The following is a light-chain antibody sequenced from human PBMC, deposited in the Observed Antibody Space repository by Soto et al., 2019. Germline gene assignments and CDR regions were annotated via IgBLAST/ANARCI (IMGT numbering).Light chain of an antibody. J-gene: IGKJ1*01. CDR3: QQFLRSPWT. V-gene: IGKV3-20*01. CDR1: QGLSSTY. CDR2: GAS. Sequence: EIVLTQSPGTLSLSPGERATLSCRASQGLSSTYLAWYQQKPGQAPRLLMYGASSRATGIPDRFSGSGSATDFTLTISRLEPEDFVVYYCQQFLRSPWTFGPGTVVEI.